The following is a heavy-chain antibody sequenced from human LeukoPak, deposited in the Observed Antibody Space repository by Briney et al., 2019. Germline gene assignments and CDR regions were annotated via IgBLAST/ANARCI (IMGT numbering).Heavy chain of an antibody. V-gene: IGHV4-59*01. CDR2: IYYSGST. J-gene: IGHJ4*02. CDR1: GGSISSYY. D-gene: IGHD2-2*01. Sequence: SETLSLTCIVSGGSISSYYWSWIRQPPGKGREWIGYIYYSGSTNYNPSLKSRVTISVDTSKNQFSLKLSSVTAADTAVYYCARGSCSSTSCYHFDYWGQGTLVTVSS. CDR3: ARGSCSSTSCYHFDY.